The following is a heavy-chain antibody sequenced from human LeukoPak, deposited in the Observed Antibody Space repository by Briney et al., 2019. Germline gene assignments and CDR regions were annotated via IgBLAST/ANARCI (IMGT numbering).Heavy chain of an antibody. V-gene: IGHV3-7*01. J-gene: IGHJ4*02. D-gene: IGHD1-1*01. Sequence: GGSLRLSCVASGFTFSTYWMSWVRQAPGKGLEWVANIKEDGKEKYSVDSVKGRFTISRDNAKNSLYLQMNSLRVEDTAVYYCAPHPGTTSYWGQGTLVTVSS. CDR1: GFTFSTYW. CDR3: APHPGTTSY. CDR2: IKEDGKEK.